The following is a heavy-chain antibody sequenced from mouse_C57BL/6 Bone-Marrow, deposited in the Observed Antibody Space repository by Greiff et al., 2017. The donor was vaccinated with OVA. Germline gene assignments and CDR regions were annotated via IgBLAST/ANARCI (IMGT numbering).Heavy chain of an antibody. Sequence: EVKVVESGGDLVKPGGSLKLSCAASGFTFSSYGMSWVRQTPDKRLEWVATISSGGSYTYYPDSVKGRFTISRDNAKNTLYLQMSSLKSEDTAMYYCARHDDGYYYAMDDWGQVTSVTVSS. CDR3: ARHDDGYYYAMDD. CDR1: GFTFSSYG. D-gene: IGHD2-3*01. CDR2: ISSGGSYT. V-gene: IGHV5-6*01. J-gene: IGHJ4*01.